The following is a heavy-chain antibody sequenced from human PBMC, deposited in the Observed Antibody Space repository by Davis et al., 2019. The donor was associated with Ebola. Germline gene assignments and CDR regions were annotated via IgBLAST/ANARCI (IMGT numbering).Heavy chain of an antibody. CDR2: ISDSGST. CDR1: GGSISSGGYY. D-gene: IGHD2/OR15-2a*01. CDR3: ARGLRRDVVMLPFAPHYYYYGMDV. Sequence: MPSETLSLTCTVSGGSISSGGYYWSWIRQHPEKGLQWLGYISDSGSTYYNPSLKSRVTISLDTSKSQFSLNLSSVTAADTAVYYCARGLRRDVVMLPFAPHYYYYGMDVWGKGTTVTVSS. J-gene: IGHJ6*04. V-gene: IGHV4-31*03.